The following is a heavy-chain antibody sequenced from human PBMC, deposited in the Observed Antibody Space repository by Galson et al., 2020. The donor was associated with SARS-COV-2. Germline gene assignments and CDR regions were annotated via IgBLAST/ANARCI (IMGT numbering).Heavy chain of an antibody. CDR3: ARDLGIAARPKDY. D-gene: IGHD6-6*01. Sequence: GGSLRLSCAASGFTFSSYIMYWVRQAPGKGLEWMAVISHDGGNKYYADSVKGRFTISRDNSKNTLYLEMSSLRAEDTALYYCARDLGIAARPKDYWGQGTLVTVSS. J-gene: IGHJ4*02. CDR1: GFTFSSYI. V-gene: IGHV3-30*03. CDR2: ISHDGGNK.